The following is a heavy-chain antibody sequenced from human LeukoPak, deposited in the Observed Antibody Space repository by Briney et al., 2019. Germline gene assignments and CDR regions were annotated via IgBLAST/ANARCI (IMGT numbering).Heavy chain of an antibody. CDR1: GGSISSYY. CDR3: ARDEMATDACDI. J-gene: IGHJ3*02. D-gene: IGHD5-24*01. CDR2: IYYSGST. Sequence: SETLSLTCTVSGGSISSYYWSWIRQPPGKGLEWIGYIYYSGSTNYNPSLKSRVTISVDTSKNQFSLKLSSVTAADTAVYYCARDEMATDACDIWGQGTMVTVSS. V-gene: IGHV4-59*01.